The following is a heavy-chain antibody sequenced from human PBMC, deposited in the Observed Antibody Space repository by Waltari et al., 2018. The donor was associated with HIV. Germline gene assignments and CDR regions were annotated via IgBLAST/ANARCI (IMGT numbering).Heavy chain of an antibody. D-gene: IGHD4-17*01. Sequence: EVQLLESGGGLVQPGGSLTLSCAASGFTFSGSAMTWVRQASGKGLEWLGRIRSKAYTYATTYAASVKGRFTISRDDSKNTAYLQMNSLKIEDTAVYYCTTDDYGDFDAFDIWGQGTMVTVSS. V-gene: IGHV3-73*02. J-gene: IGHJ3*02. CDR2: IRSKAYTYAT. CDR3: TTDDYGDFDAFDI. CDR1: GFTFSGSA.